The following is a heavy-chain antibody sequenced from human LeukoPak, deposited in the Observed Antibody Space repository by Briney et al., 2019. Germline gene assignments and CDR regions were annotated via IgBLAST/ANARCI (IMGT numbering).Heavy chain of an antibody. CDR1: GYTFTGYY. CDR2: INPNSGGT. V-gene: IGHV1-2*02. D-gene: IGHD3-22*01. Sequence: GASVKVSCKASGYTFTGYYMHWVRQAPGQGLEWMGWINPNSGGTNYAQKFQGRVTMTRDTSISTAYMELSRPRSDDTAVYYCARDAAFYDSSGYYKDYWGQGTLVTVSS. CDR3: ARDAAFYDSSGYYKDY. J-gene: IGHJ4*02.